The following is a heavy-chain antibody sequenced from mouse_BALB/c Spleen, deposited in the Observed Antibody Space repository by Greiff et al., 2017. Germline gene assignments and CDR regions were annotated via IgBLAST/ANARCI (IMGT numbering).Heavy chain of an antibody. D-gene: IGHD1-2*01. V-gene: IGHV3-2*02. CDR3: ARTPSLFITTATYYFDY. J-gene: IGHJ2*01. CDR2: ISYSGST. CDR1: GYSITSDYA. Sequence: DVQLQESGPGLVKPSQSLSLTCTVTGYSITSDYAWNWIRQFPGNKLEWMGYISYSGSTSYNPSLKSRISITRDTSKNQFFLQLNSVTTEDTATYYCARTPSLFITTATYYFDYWGQGTTLTVSS.